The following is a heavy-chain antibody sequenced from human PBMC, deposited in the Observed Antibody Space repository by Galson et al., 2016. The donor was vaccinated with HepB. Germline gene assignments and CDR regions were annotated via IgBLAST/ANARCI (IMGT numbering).Heavy chain of an antibody. V-gene: IGHV2-5*01. D-gene: IGHD1-26*01. CDR1: GFSLSTSGVG. Sequence: PALVKPTQTLTLTCAFSGFSLSTSGVGVGWIRQPPGKALEWLALIYWSDHKRYSPSLQIRLTITKDTSKKQVVLTMTNMDPVDTATYFCALTGSYQASDGFDIWGQGTMVTVSS. J-gene: IGHJ3*02. CDR3: ALTGSYQASDGFDI. CDR2: IYWSDHK.